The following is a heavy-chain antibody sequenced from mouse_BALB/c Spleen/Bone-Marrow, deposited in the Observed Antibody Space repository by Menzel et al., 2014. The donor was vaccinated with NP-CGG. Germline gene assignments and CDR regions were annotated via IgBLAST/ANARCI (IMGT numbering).Heavy chain of an antibody. CDR1: GYTFTSYW. CDR3: ARSRGYYDYWYFDV. V-gene: IGHV1-69*02. Sequence: LQQSGAELVKPGASVQLSCKASGYTFTSYWMHWVKQRPGQGLEWIGEIDPSDSYTNYNQKFKGKATLTVDKSSSTAYMQLSSLTSGDSAVYYGARSRGYYDYWYFDVWGAGTTVTVSS. J-gene: IGHJ1*01. CDR2: IDPSDSYT. D-gene: IGHD2-4*01.